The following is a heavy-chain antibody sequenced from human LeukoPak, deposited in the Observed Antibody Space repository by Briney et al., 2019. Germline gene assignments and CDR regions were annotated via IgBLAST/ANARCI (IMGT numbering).Heavy chain of an antibody. V-gene: IGHV5-51*01. J-gene: IGHJ6*02. Sequence: GESLKISCKGSGYSFTSYWIGWVRQMPGKGLEWMGIIYPGDSDTRYSPSFQGQVSISADKSITTAYLQWSSLKASDTAMYYCARPSGSSTYYYGMDVWGQGTTVTVSS. D-gene: IGHD1-26*01. CDR2: IYPGDSDT. CDR1: GYSFTSYW. CDR3: ARPSGSSTYYYGMDV.